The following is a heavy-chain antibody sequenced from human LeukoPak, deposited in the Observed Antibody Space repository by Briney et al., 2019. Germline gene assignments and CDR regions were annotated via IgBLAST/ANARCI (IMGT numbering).Heavy chain of an antibody. Sequence: PGGSLRLSCAASGFTFSSYSMNWVRQAPGKGLEWVSSISSSSSYIYYADSVKGRFTISRDNSKNTLYLQMNSLRAEDTAVYYCARDRRGCSSTSCYRKWFDYYYYGMDVWGQGTTVTVSS. J-gene: IGHJ6*02. V-gene: IGHV3-21*04. CDR3: ARDRRGCSSTSCYRKWFDYYYYGMDV. D-gene: IGHD2-2*02. CDR2: ISSSSSYI. CDR1: GFTFSSYS.